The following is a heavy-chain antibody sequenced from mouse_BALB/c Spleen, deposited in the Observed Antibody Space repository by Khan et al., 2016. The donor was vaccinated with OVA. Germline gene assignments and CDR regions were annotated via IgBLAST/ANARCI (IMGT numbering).Heavy chain of an antibody. Sequence: QVQLQQSGAELVKPGASVKLSCKASGYTFNSYYMYWVKQRPGQGLEWIGEINPSNGGTNFNEKFKSKATLTVDKSSSTAYMQLSSLTSEDSAVDYGTRGGDGGFADWGQGTLVTVSA. V-gene: IGHV1S81*02. CDR2: INPSNGGT. CDR3: TRGGDGGFAD. CDR1: GYTFNSYY. J-gene: IGHJ3*01. D-gene: IGHD1-2*01.